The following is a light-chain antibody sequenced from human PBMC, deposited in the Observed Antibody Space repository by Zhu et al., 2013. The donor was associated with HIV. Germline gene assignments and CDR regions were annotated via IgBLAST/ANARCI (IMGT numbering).Light chain of an antibody. V-gene: IGKV3-20*01. CDR3: QQYGSSPLT. Sequence: EIVLTQSPGTLSLSPGERATLSCRASQTVSSSFLAWYQQKPGQAPRLLIYGASSRAIGIPDRFSGSGSGTDFTLSISRLEPEDFEVYYCQQYGSSPLTFGGGTKVEIK. J-gene: IGKJ4*01. CDR2: GAS. CDR1: QTVSSSF.